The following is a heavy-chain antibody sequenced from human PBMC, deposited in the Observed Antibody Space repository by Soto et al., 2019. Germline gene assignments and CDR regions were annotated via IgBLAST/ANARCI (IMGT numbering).Heavy chain of an antibody. D-gene: IGHD3-22*01. CDR3: AKDRYYYDSSGYYTLDY. CDR2: ISYDGSNK. J-gene: IGHJ4*02. Sequence: GGSLRLSCAASGFTFSSYGMHWVRQAPCKGLEWVAVISYDGSNKYYADSVKGRFTISRDNSKNTLYLQMNSLRAEDTAVYYCAKDRYYYDSSGYYTLDYWGQGTLVTVSS. V-gene: IGHV3-30*18. CDR1: GFTFSSYG.